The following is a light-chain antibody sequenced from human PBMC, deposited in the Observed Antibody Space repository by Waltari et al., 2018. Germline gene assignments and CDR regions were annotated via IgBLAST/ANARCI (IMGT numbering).Light chain of an antibody. Sequence: EILLTQSPGNLYLSPGARATLYCRASQSISSNYLARYQQKPGQAPRLLIYGASSRSTGIPDRFSGSGYDTDFTLTVSRLESEDCGVYYCQQYGSSPLTFGQGTKVEIK. CDR2: GAS. V-gene: IGKV3-20*01. CDR3: QQYGSSPLT. J-gene: IGKJ2*01. CDR1: QSISSNY.